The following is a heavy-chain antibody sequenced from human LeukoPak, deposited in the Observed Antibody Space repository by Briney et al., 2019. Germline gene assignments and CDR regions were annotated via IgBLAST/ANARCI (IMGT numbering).Heavy chain of an antibody. CDR3: ARELPREVTLDY. V-gene: IGHV3-23*01. D-gene: IGHD2-21*02. CDR1: GFTCSPCG. J-gene: IGHJ4*01. CDR2: ISSSGDST. Sequence: PGGSLRLSCAASGFTCSPCGMTWVRQAPGKGLEWVAAISSSGDSTAHADSVKGRFTISRDNSKNTVFLQMNSLRAEDTAVYYCARELPREVTLDYWGQGTLVTVSP.